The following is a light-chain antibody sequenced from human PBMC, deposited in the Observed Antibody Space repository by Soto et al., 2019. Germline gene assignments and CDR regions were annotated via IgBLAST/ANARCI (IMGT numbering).Light chain of an antibody. J-gene: IGLJ2*01. Sequence: QSVLTQPRSVSGSPGQSVTISCTGTSSDVGGYNYVSWYQQHPGKAPKLMIYDVNERPSGVPDRFSGSKSDNTASLTISGLQSDDEADYYCCSFAGTYTYVIFGGGTKLTVL. V-gene: IGLV2-11*01. CDR2: DVN. CDR1: SSDVGGYNY. CDR3: CSFAGTYTYVI.